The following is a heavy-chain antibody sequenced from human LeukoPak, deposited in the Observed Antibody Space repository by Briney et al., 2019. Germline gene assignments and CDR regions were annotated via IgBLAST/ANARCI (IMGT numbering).Heavy chain of an antibody. D-gene: IGHD1-14*01. Sequence: ASVKVSCKVSGNTLTELSMHWVRQAPGKGLEWMGSFDPEDDERIYAQKFQGRVTMTEDTSTDTAYMELSSLRSEDTAVYYCATGPITGGARGFDYWGQGTLVTVSS. CDR3: ATGPITGGARGFDY. CDR1: GNTLTELS. V-gene: IGHV1-24*01. J-gene: IGHJ4*02. CDR2: FDPEDDER.